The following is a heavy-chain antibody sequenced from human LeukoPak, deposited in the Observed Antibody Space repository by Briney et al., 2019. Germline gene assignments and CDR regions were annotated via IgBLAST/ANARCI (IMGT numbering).Heavy chain of an antibody. CDR2: INTDGSST. CDR3: ARGQGIAVAGIFDY. Sequence: PGGSLRLSCAASGFTFSSYWMHWVRQAPGKGLVWVSRINTDGSSTSYADSVKGRFTISRDNAKNTLYLQMNSLRAEDTAVYYCARGQGIAVAGIFDYWGQGTLVTVSS. D-gene: IGHD6-19*01. V-gene: IGHV3-74*01. J-gene: IGHJ4*02. CDR1: GFTFSSYW.